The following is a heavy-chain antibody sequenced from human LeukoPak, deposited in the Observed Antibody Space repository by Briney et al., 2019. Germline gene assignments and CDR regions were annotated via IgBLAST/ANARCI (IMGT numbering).Heavy chain of an antibody. CDR3: AYICTSTSCYPALDAFDF. D-gene: IGHD2-2*01. V-gene: IGHV3-30*02. J-gene: IGHJ3*01. CDR1: GFIFSRYG. Sequence: GGSLRLSCAASGFIFSRYGMHWVRQAPGKGLEWVAFIRSDGRNEYYGDSVKGRFTISRDNSKNTLYLQMNSLRPEDTAVYYCAYICTSTSCYPALDAFDFWGQGTMVTVSS. CDR2: IRSDGRNE.